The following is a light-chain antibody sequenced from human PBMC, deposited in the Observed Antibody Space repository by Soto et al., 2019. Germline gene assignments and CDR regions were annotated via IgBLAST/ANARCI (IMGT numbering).Light chain of an antibody. J-gene: IGKJ2*01. CDR3: QQSYTPPYT. CDR1: QSIGTS. V-gene: IGKV1-39*01. Sequence: DIQMTQSPSSLSASVGDRVTITCRASQSIGTSLNWYHQKPGKAPNLLIYDASSLQSGVPSRVSGSGSGTDFTLTISSLQPEDCATYYCQQSYTPPYTFGQGTKLEIK. CDR2: DAS.